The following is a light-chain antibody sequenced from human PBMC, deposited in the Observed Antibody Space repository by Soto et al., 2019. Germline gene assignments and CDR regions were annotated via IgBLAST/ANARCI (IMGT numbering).Light chain of an antibody. CDR1: QSLDSRY. Sequence: EIVLTQSPGTLSLAPGERATLSCRASQSLDSRYFSWYQQIPGQAPRLLMYGTSSRATGIPDRSSGSGSGTDFTLTISRLEPEDFAVYYCQHYDASQWTFXQGTKVDIK. J-gene: IGKJ1*01. CDR2: GTS. V-gene: IGKV3-20*01. CDR3: QHYDASQWT.